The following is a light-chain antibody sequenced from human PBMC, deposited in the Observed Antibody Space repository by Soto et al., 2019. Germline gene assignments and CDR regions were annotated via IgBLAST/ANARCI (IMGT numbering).Light chain of an antibody. V-gene: IGKV1-12*01. CDR1: QGVTSW. Sequence: DIQMTQSPSSVSASVGDRVTISCRASQGVTSWLAWYQQKPGKAPNLLMYGASYLKSGVPTRFSGSGSGTDFTLTISSLQPEDFATYYCQQTYTTPEITFGQGTRLEIK. CDR3: QQTYTTPEIT. J-gene: IGKJ5*01. CDR2: GAS.